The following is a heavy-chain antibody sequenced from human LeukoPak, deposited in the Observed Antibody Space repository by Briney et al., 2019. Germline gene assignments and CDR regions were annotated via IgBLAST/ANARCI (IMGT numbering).Heavy chain of an antibody. Sequence: ASVKVSCKASGYTFTGYYMHWVRQAPGQGLEWMGRINPNSGGTNYAQKFQGRVTMTRDTSISTAYMELSRLRSDDTAVYYCAREEERYHPIRLYYYYHYGMDVWGQGTTVTVSS. V-gene: IGHV1-2*06. CDR1: GYTFTGYY. D-gene: IGHD1-14*01. CDR3: AREEERYHPIRLYYYYHYGMDV. CDR2: INPNSGGT. J-gene: IGHJ6*02.